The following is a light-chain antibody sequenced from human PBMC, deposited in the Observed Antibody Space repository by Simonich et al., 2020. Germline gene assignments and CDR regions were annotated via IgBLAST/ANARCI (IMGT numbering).Light chain of an antibody. CDR3: QQYYSTPYT. Sequence: DIVMTQSPDSLAVSLGERATIICKSSQSVLYSSNNKNYLAWYQQKPGQPPKLLIYWASTREYGVPDRFSGSGSGTDFTLTISSLQAEDVAVYYCQQYYSTPYTFGQGTKLEIK. V-gene: IGKV4-1*01. J-gene: IGKJ2*01. CDR2: WAS. CDR1: QSVLYSSNNKNY.